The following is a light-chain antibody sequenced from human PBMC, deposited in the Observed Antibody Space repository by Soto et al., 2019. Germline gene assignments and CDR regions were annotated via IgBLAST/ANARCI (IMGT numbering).Light chain of an antibody. J-gene: IGLJ2*01. CDR2: DVS. CDR1: SSDIGGYNS. CDR3: SSYKTSDTRV. Sequence: QSVLTQPASVSGSPGQSITISCTGTSSDIGGYNSVSWYQQHPGKAPQLMIYDVSYRPSGISSRFSGSKSGNTASLTISGLHAEDEADYYCSSYKTSDTRVFGGGTKLTVL. V-gene: IGLV2-14*03.